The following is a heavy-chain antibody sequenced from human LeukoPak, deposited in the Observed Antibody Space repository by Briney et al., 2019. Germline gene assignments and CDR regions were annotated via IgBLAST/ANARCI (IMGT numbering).Heavy chain of an antibody. CDR3: ARGRPHYDFLTGYYRPGYYYYMDV. V-gene: IGHV1-18*01. CDR2: ISAYNGNT. Sequence: ASVKVSCKASGYTFTSYGISWVRQAPGQGLEWMGWISAYNGNTNYAQKLQGRVTLTTDTSTSTAYMELRSLRSDDTAVYYCARGRPHYDFLTGYYRPGYYYYMDVWGKGTTVTISS. CDR1: GYTFTSYG. D-gene: IGHD3-9*01. J-gene: IGHJ6*03.